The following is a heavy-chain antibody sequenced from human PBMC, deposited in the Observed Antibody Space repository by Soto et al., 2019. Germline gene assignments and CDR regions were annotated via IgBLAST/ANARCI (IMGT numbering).Heavy chain of an antibody. Sequence: QVQLQETGPGLVKPSQTLSLTCGVSGKSIRSAGYYWTWIRQRPRKGLEWIGHISYFGDTHYSPSLTSRVTISLDPSKNQFSLELTSVKAADTAVYYCATSPPGDNDAFDVWGQGTLVSVSS. CDR1: GKSIRSAGYY. V-gene: IGHV4-31*11. D-gene: IGHD4-17*01. CDR3: ATSPPGDNDAFDV. J-gene: IGHJ3*01. CDR2: ISYFGDT.